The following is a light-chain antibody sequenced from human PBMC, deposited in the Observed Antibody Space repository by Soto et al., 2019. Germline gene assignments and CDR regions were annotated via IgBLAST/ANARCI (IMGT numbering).Light chain of an antibody. CDR3: CSYAGSYSL. CDR1: SSDVGGYNF. V-gene: IGLV2-11*01. Sequence: QSALTQPRSVSGSPGQSVTISCNGTSSDVGGYNFVSWYQQYPGKVPKLIIYDVSQRPSGVPDRFSGSKSGNTASLTISGLQAEDEADYYCCSYAGSYSLFGGGTKVTVL. J-gene: IGLJ2*01. CDR2: DVS.